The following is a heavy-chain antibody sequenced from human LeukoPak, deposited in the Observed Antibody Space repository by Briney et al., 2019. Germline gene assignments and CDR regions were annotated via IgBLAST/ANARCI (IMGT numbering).Heavy chain of an antibody. V-gene: IGHV4-39*07. Sequence: SETLSLTCTVSGGSISSSSYYWGWIRQPPGKELEWIGSIYYSGSTYYNPSLKSRVTISVDTSKNQFSLKLSSVTAADTAVYYCARLYVWGSYRHQPLDYWGQGTLVTVSS. CDR3: ARLYVWGSYRHQPLDY. D-gene: IGHD3-16*02. CDR1: GGSISSSSYY. CDR2: IYYSGST. J-gene: IGHJ4*02.